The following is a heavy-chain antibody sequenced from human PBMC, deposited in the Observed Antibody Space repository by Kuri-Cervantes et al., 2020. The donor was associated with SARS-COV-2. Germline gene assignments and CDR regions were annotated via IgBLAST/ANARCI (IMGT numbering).Heavy chain of an antibody. J-gene: IGHJ4*02. CDR3: ASGRRGAARGFEY. CDR2: ITSDGSTT. D-gene: IGHD6-6*01. CDR1: GFTFSSHW. Sequence: GGSLRLSCAASGFTFSSHWMHWVRQVPGTGLVWVSRITSDGSTTTYADSVKGRFTISRDNSKNTLYLQMSSLRADDAAVYYCASGRRGAARGFEYWGLGTLVTVSS. V-gene: IGHV3-74*01.